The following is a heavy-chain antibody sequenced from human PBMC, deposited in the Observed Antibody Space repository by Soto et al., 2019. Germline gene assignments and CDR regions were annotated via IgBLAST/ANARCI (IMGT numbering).Heavy chain of an antibody. D-gene: IGHD3-10*01. Sequence: QVQLVQSGAEVKKPGASVKVACRASGYTFTSFDINWVRQATGQGLEWMGRMNPSSGNTDYAQKFQGRVTMTRDTPISTAYMELSSLRSEDTAVYYRARTRSGTYLWGQGTLVTVSS. CDR1: GYTFTSFD. CDR2: MNPSSGNT. CDR3: ARTRSGTYL. V-gene: IGHV1-8*01. J-gene: IGHJ5*02.